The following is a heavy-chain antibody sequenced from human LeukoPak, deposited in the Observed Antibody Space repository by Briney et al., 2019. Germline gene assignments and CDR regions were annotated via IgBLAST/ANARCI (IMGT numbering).Heavy chain of an antibody. V-gene: IGHV3-23*01. CDR3: AKDPRGGYYYYGMDV. D-gene: IGHD3-16*01. J-gene: IGHJ6*02. CDR1: GFTFSSYA. CDR2: ISGSGGST. Sequence: PGGSLRLSCAASGFTFSSYAMSWVRQAPGKGLEWVSAISGSGGSTYYADSVKGRFTISRDNSKNTLYLQMNSLRAEGTAVYYCAKDPRGGYYYYGMDVWGQGTTVTVSS.